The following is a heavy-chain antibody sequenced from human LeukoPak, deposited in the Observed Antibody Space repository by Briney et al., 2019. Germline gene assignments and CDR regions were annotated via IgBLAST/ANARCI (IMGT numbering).Heavy chain of an antibody. Sequence: GGSLRLSCAASGFTFNDYYMSWIRQAPGKGLEWVANIKQDESEKNYVDSVKGRFTISRDNAKNSLFLQMNSLRVEDTAVYYCARDVAGSLDYWGQGTLVTVSS. V-gene: IGHV3-7*01. D-gene: IGHD1-26*01. CDR2: IKQDESEK. J-gene: IGHJ4*02. CDR1: GFTFNDYY. CDR3: ARDVAGSLDY.